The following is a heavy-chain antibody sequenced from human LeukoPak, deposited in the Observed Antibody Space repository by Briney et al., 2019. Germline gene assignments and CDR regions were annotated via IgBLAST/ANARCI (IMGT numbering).Heavy chain of an antibody. CDR2: INKKGGT. J-gene: IGHJ4*02. Sequence: ASETLSLTCTVSTDSISSGDYYWSWIRQPAGKGLEFIGYINKKGGTFYNPPLKSRVSISIDTSKNQFSLKLTSVTAADTAVYFCAREHKSYGDYPYYSDSWGQGTLVTVSS. V-gene: IGHV4-30-4*01. CDR3: AREHKSYGDYPYYSDS. D-gene: IGHD4-17*01. CDR1: TDSISSGDYY.